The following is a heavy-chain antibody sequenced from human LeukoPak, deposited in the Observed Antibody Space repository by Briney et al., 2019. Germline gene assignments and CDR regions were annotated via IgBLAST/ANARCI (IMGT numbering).Heavy chain of an antibody. V-gene: IGHV4-59*08. CDR2: IYETGNS. J-gene: IGHJ4*02. CDR1: GFTFSNAW. Sequence: PGGSLRLSCAASGFTFSNAWMSWIRQPPGKGLEWIAYIYETGNSDYNPSLKSRVTVSIDTSKSQVSLKLSSVTAADTAVYYCARHPFASPFDYWGQGTLATVSS. D-gene: IGHD2-21*01. CDR3: ARHPFASPFDY.